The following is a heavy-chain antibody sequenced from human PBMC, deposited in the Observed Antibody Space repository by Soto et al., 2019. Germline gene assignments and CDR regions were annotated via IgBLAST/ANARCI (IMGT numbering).Heavy chain of an antibody. D-gene: IGHD3-3*01. CDR1: GGSISSYY. Sequence: SETLSLTCTVSGGSISSYYWSWIRQPPGKGLEWIGYIYYSGSTNYNPSLKSRVTISVDTSKNQFSLKLSSVTAADTAVYYCARHPVYYDFWSGYYTHRYMDVWGKGTTVTVSS. J-gene: IGHJ6*03. V-gene: IGHV4-59*08. CDR3: ARHPVYYDFWSGYYTHRYMDV. CDR2: IYYSGST.